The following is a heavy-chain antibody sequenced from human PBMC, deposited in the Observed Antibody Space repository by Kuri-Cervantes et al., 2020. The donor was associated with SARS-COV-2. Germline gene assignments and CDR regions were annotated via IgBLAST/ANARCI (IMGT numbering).Heavy chain of an antibody. D-gene: IGHD2-2*01. J-gene: IGHJ5*02. CDR2: ISGSGGST. V-gene: IGHV3-23*01. CDR1: GFTFSNAW. Sequence: GESLKISCAASGFTFSNAWMSWVRQAPGKGLEWVSAISGSGGSTYYADSVKGRFTISRDNSKNTLYLQMNSLRAEDTATYYCAHRRGYCSSTSCWTNWFDPWGQGTLVTVSS. CDR3: AHRRGYCSSTSCWTNWFDP.